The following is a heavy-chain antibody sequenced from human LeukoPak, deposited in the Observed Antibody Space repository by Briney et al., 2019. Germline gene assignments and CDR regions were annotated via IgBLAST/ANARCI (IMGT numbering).Heavy chain of an antibody. D-gene: IGHD6-13*01. J-gene: IGHJ6*03. CDR2: ISSSSSYI. V-gene: IGHV3-21*04. Sequence: GGSLRLSCAASGFTFSSYSMNWVRQAPGKGLEWVSSISSSSSYIYYADSVKGRFTISRDNAKNSLYLQMNSLRAEDTAVYYCAKDKGIAAAPLDYMDVWGKGTTVTVSS. CDR3: AKDKGIAAAPLDYMDV. CDR1: GFTFSSYS.